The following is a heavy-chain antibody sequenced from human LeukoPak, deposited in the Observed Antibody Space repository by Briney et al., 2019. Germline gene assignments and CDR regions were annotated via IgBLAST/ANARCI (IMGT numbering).Heavy chain of an antibody. Sequence: GWSLRLSCAASGFTVSSNYMSWVRQAPGKGLEWVSVIYSGGSTYYAGSVKGRFTISRDNSKNTLYLQMNSLRAEDTAVYYCARGGDSSGYSPLDYWGQGTLVTVSS. CDR2: IYSGGST. CDR1: GFTVSSNY. CDR3: ARGGDSSGYSPLDY. J-gene: IGHJ4*02. V-gene: IGHV3-53*01. D-gene: IGHD3-22*01.